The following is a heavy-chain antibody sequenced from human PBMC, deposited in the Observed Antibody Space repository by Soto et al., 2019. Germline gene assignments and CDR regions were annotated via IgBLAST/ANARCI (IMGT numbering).Heavy chain of an antibody. CDR3: ARLGRSSWYDFDS. Sequence: PSETLSLTCTVSGGSIGSYYWSWIQQPPGKRLEWIGYIYYSGNTNYNPSLKSRVTISVDTSKNQFSLKPSSVTAADTAMYYCARLGRSSWYDFDSWGQGTLVTVSS. D-gene: IGHD6-13*01. CDR1: GGSIGSYY. CDR2: IYYSGNT. V-gene: IGHV4-59*08. J-gene: IGHJ4*02.